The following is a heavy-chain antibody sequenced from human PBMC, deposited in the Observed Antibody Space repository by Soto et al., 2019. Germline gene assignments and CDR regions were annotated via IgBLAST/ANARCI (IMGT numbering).Heavy chain of an antibody. CDR2: IIPIFITP. J-gene: IGHJ4*02. Sequence: QVQLVQSGTELKKPGSSVTVSCKASGDTFNTDTISWVRQAPGQGLEWMGGIIPIFITPKYAQKFQDRLTMTADGWSRTAYMELSSLTSEDTAMYYCGIHRGGGFNNPLDSWGQGTLVTVSS. CDR1: GDTFNTDT. V-gene: IGHV1-69*01. D-gene: IGHD1-1*01. CDR3: GIHRGGGFNNPLDS.